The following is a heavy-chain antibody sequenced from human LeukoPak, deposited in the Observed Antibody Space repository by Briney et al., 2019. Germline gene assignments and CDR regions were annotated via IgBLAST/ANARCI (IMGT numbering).Heavy chain of an antibody. CDR3: ARHRGIVGAHTAFDY. D-gene: IGHD1-26*01. CDR1: GYSFTSYW. J-gene: IGHJ4*02. Sequence: GESLKISCKGSGYSFTSYWIGWVRQMPGKGLEWMGIIYPGDSDTRYSPSFQGQVTISADKSISTAYLQWSSLKASDTAMYYCARHRGIVGAHTAFDYWGQGTLVTVSS. CDR2: IYPGDSDT. V-gene: IGHV5-51*01.